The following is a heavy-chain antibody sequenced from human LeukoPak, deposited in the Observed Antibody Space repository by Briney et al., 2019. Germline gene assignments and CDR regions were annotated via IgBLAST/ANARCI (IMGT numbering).Heavy chain of an antibody. Sequence: PGGSLRLSCAASGFTFSSYAMGWVRQAPGKGLERVSAISGRGGSTYYADSVKGRFTVSRDNSKNTLSLQMNSLRAEDTAVYYCARDSVGYWGQGTLVTVSS. J-gene: IGHJ4*02. D-gene: IGHD5/OR15-5a*01. CDR2: ISGRGGST. CDR1: GFTFSSYA. V-gene: IGHV3-23*01. CDR3: ARDSVGY.